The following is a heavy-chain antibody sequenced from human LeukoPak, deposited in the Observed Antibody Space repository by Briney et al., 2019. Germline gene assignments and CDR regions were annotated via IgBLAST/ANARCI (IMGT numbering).Heavy chain of an antibody. Sequence: PGGSLRLSCAASGFSFEHYSMSWVRQVPGQGLGWVSGINWNGGSTGYADSVRGRFTISRDNAKNSLYLQLNSLRAEDTAFYYCASARGYDFRGSSDYWGRGTLVTVSS. CDR2: INWNGGST. CDR1: GFSFEHYS. CDR3: ASARGYDFRGSSDY. D-gene: IGHD3/OR15-3a*01. V-gene: IGHV3-20*04. J-gene: IGHJ4*02.